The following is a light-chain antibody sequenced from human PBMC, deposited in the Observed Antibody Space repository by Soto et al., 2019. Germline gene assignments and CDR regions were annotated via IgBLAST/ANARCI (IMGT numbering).Light chain of an antibody. J-gene: IGLJ2*01. Sequence: QPVLTQSPSASASLGASVKLTCTLSSGHNSYAIAWHQQQPEKGPRYLMRLNSDGSHTKGDGIPDRFSGSSSGAERYLTISSLQSEYEADYYCQIWGTGIHVVFGGGTKLTVL. CDR1: SGHNSYA. CDR2: LNSDGSH. CDR3: QIWGTGIHVV. V-gene: IGLV4-69*01.